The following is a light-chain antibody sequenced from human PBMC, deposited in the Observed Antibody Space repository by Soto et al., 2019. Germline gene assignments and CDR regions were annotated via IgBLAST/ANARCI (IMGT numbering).Light chain of an antibody. CDR1: QSVSVSY. J-gene: IGKJ5*01. Sequence: EIVFTQSPGTPSLYPGERATLSCRASQSVSVSYLAWYQQKPGQAHRLIIYGASRRATGIPDRFSGSGSGTDFTLTISRLEPEDFAVYYCQQYGSSPSITFGQGTRVEIK. CDR2: GAS. CDR3: QQYGSSPSIT. V-gene: IGKV3-20*01.